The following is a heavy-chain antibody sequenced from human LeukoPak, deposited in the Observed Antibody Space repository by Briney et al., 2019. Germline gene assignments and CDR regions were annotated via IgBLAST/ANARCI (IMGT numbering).Heavy chain of an antibody. CDR1: GGSISSYY. CDR3: ARLRDYYDTSSFYFDY. CDR2: IYYSGRT. Sequence: PSETLSLTCTVSGGSISSYYWRWIRQPPGKGLEWIGYIYYSGRTNYNSSLKSRVTISVDTSKNQFSPKLNSVTAADTAVYYCARLRDYYDTSSFYFDYWGQGTLVTVSS. J-gene: IGHJ4*02. D-gene: IGHD3-22*01. V-gene: IGHV4-59*08.